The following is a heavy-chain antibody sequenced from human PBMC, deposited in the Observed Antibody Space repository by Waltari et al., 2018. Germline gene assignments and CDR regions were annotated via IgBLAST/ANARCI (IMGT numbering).Heavy chain of an antibody. V-gene: IGHV1-69*13. CDR2: IIPILCTA. J-gene: IGHJ1*01. Sequence: QVQLVQSGAEVKKPGSSVKVSCKASGGTFSSYAISWVRQAPGQGLEWMGGIIPILCTANYAQKFQGRVTITADESTSTAYMELSSLRSEDTAVYYCARGDYDSSGTEYFQHWGQGTLVTVSS. D-gene: IGHD3-22*01. CDR1: GGTFSSYA. CDR3: ARGDYDSSGTEYFQH.